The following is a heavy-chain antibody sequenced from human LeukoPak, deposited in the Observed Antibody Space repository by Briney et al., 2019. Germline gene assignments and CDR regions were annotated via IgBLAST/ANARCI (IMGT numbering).Heavy chain of an antibody. Sequence: SETLSLTCAVYGASFSGYNWSWIRQPPGKGLEWIGEINHSGSTNYNPSLKSRVTISVDTSKNQFPLKLSSVTAADTAVYYCARGRHRGLVLYYFDYWGQGTLVTVSS. CDR3: ARGRHRGLVLYYFDY. V-gene: IGHV4-34*01. CDR2: INHSGST. CDR1: GASFSGYN. D-gene: IGHD6-19*01. J-gene: IGHJ4*02.